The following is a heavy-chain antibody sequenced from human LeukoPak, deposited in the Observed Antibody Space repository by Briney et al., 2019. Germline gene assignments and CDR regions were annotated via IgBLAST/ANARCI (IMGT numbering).Heavy chain of an antibody. V-gene: IGHV4-61*02. CDR2: IYNDGST. D-gene: IGHD2-15*01. J-gene: IGHJ4*02. Sequence: SETLSLTCTVSGGSISSGSYYWRWIRQPAGKGLEWFGRIYNDGSTKYNPSLKSRVTISVDTSKNQFSLKLTSVTAADTAVYYCAREGGGCSGGSCYSAKYYFDYWGQGTLVTVSS. CDR3: AREGGGCSGGSCYSAKYYFDY. CDR1: GGSISSGSYY.